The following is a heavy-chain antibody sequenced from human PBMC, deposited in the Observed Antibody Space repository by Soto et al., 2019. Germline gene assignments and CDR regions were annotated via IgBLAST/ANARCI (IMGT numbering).Heavy chain of an antibody. CDR1: GGSISSSSYY. Sequence: QLQLQESGPGLVKPSETLSLTCTVSGGSISSSSYYWGWLRQPPGKGLEWIGSIYYSGSTYYNPSLKSRVTLSVDTSKNQFSLKLSSVTAADTAVYYCARRPRRNYYYMDVWGKGTTVTVSS. CDR3: ARRPRRNYYYMDV. V-gene: IGHV4-39*01. CDR2: IYYSGST. J-gene: IGHJ6*03.